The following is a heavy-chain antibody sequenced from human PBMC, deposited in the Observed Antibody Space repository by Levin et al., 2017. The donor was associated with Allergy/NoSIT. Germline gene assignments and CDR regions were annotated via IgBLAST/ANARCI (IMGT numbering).Heavy chain of an antibody. CDR1: GFIFSIYN. D-gene: IGHD2-21*02. V-gene: IGHV3-48*02. CDR2: ITRSGDTI. Sequence: GGSLRLSCAASGFIFSIYNMNWVRQAPGKGLEWVSSITRSGDTIYYADSVKGRFTISRDNAQNSLYLQMSSLTDEDTAVYYCARACCGGDYFHPAYWGQGTLVTVSS. J-gene: IGHJ4*02. CDR3: ARACCGGDYFHPAY.